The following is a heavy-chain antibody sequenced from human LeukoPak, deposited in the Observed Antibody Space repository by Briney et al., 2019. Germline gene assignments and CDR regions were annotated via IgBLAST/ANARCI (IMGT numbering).Heavy chain of an antibody. CDR3: AKDKALYYDNSGYFDY. Sequence: RGSLRLSCAASGFTFSSYWMSWVRQAPGKGLEWVANIKQDGSEKYYVDSVKGRFTISRDNAKNSLYLQMNSLRAEDSAFYYCAKDKALYYDNSGYFDYWGQGTLVTVSS. CDR2: IKQDGSEK. D-gene: IGHD3-22*01. V-gene: IGHV3-7*03. J-gene: IGHJ4*02. CDR1: GFTFSSYW.